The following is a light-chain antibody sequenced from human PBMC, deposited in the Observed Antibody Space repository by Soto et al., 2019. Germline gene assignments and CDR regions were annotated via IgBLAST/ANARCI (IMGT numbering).Light chain of an antibody. V-gene: IGKV3-15*01. CDR3: QQYNYWPPWT. Sequence: EIVMTQSPATLSVSPGERATLSCRASQSVSSNLAWYQQKPGQAPRLLIYGASTRSTGIPARFSGSGSGKDFTLTVSSLQSEDFAVYYCQQYNYWPPWTFGQGTKVEMK. J-gene: IGKJ1*01. CDR1: QSVSSN. CDR2: GAS.